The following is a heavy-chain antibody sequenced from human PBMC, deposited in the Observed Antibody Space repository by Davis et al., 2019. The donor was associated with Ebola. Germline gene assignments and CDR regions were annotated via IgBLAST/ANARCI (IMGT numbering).Heavy chain of an antibody. Sequence: GGSLRLSCAASGFTFDDYAMTWVRQAPGKGLEWVSGINWNGGSTGYADSVKGRFTISRDNAKNSLYLQMNSLRAEDTAVYYCARDRPLDFFFGDYYGMDVWGQGTTVTVSS. J-gene: IGHJ6*02. D-gene: IGHD3-16*01. V-gene: IGHV3-20*04. CDR2: INWNGGST. CDR3: ARDRPLDFFFGDYYGMDV. CDR1: GFTFDDYA.